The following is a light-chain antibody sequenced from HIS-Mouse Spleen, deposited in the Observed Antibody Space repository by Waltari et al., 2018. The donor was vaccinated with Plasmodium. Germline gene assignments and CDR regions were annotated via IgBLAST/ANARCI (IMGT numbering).Light chain of an antibody. CDR2: KAS. Sequence: DIQMTQSPSTLSASVGDRVTITCRASQSIRSWLAWYPQKPGKAPKLLLYKASSLESGVPSRFSGSGSGTEFTLTISSLQPDDFATYYCQQYNSYWTFGQGTKVEIK. J-gene: IGKJ1*01. V-gene: IGKV1-5*03. CDR3: QQYNSYWT. CDR1: QSIRSW.